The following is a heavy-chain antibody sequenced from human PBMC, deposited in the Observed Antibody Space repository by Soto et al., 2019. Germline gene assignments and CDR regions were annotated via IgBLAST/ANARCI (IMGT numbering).Heavy chain of an antibody. D-gene: IGHD3-3*01. V-gene: IGHV4-59*01. CDR3: ARIFGNYYYMDV. CDR1: GGSISSYY. J-gene: IGHJ6*03. Sequence: SETLSLTCTVSGGSISSYYWSWIRQPPGKGLEWIGYIYYSGSTNYNPSLKSRVTISVDTSKNQFSLKLSSVTAADTAVYYCARIFGNYYYMDVWGKGTTVTVSS. CDR2: IYYSGST.